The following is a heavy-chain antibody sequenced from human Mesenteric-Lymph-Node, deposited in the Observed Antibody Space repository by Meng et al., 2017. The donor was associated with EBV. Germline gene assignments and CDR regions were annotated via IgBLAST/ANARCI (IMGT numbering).Heavy chain of an antibody. J-gene: IGHJ5*02. CDR1: GGSFSGYY. CDR3: ARGKTVGRSPWFDP. Sequence: VHLRQWGAGLVEPSETLSLTCAVYGGSFSGYYWTWIRQSPGKGLEWIGESNQSGSTSYNPSLKSRVTISVDTSQNQFSLKLSSVTAADTAVYYCARGKTVGRSPWFDPWGQGTLVTVSS. D-gene: IGHD4-11*01. V-gene: IGHV4-34*01. CDR2: SNQSGST.